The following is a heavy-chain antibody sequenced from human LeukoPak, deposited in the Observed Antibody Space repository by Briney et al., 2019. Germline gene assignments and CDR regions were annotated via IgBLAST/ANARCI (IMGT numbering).Heavy chain of an antibody. J-gene: IGHJ1*01. Sequence: QPGGSLRLSCAASGFTFSSYGMHWIRQPPGKGLEWIGSIYYSGSTYYNPSLKSRVTISVDTSKNQFSLKLSSVTAADTAVYYCARHVSVYYDSSGRTPEYFQHWGQGTLVTVSS. D-gene: IGHD3-22*01. CDR3: ARHVSVYYDSSGRTPEYFQH. V-gene: IGHV4-39*01. CDR2: IYYSGST. CDR1: GFTFSSYG.